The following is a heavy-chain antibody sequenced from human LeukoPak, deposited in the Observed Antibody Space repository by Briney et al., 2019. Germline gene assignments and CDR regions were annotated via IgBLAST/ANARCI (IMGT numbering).Heavy chain of an antibody. D-gene: IGHD3-3*01. J-gene: IGHJ4*02. Sequence: EASVKVSCKAPGYTFTNYYMHWVRQAPGQGLEWMGVINPSGGGTSNAQKFQGRVTMTRDTSTSTVYMELSSLRSEDTAVYYCARGGLRFLEWLSQGVDYWGQGVLVTVSS. CDR1: GYTFTNYY. CDR2: INPSGGGT. CDR3: ARGGLRFLEWLSQGVDY. V-gene: IGHV1-46*01.